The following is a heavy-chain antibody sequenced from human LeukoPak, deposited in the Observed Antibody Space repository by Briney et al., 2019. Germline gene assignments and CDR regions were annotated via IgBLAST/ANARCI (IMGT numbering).Heavy chain of an antibody. D-gene: IGHD2-2*01. J-gene: IGHJ4*02. CDR2: IYSGGST. V-gene: IGHV3-66*01. CDR3: ARGWEVVRLDN. Sequence: GGSLRLSCAAPEFSVGSNYMTWVRQAPGKGLEWVSLIYSGGSTYYADSVKGRFTISRDNSKNTLYLQMNSLRAEDTAVYFCARGWEVVRLDNWGQGTLVTVSS. CDR1: EFSVGSNY.